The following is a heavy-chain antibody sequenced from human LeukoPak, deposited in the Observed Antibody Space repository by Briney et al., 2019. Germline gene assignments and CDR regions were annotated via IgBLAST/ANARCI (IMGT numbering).Heavy chain of an antibody. Sequence: GGSLRLSCATSGFTFSFYIMSWIRQAPGKGLEWISYISGSSNIKHFADSVKGRFNISRDNAKESLFLQMDSLRVEDTAIYYCARGIFFGSGTQSFDYWGQGTLVTVSS. V-gene: IGHV3-48*01. CDR1: GFTFSFYI. CDR3: ARGIFFGSGTQSFDY. CDR2: ISGSSNIK. J-gene: IGHJ4*02. D-gene: IGHD3-10*01.